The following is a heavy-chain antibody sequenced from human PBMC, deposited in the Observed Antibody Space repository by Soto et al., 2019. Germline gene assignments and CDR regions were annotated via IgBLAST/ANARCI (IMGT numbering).Heavy chain of an antibody. V-gene: IGHV4-39*07. CDR3: ARDYYGMDV. Sequence: PSETLSLTCTVSGGSISNPSYYWGWVRQPPGKGLEWIGDIFYTGRTYYSPSLKSRVTISVDRSKNQFSLNLTSVTAADTAVYYCARDYYGMDVWGQGTTVTVSS. CDR1: GGSISNPSYY. CDR2: IFYTGRT. J-gene: IGHJ6*02.